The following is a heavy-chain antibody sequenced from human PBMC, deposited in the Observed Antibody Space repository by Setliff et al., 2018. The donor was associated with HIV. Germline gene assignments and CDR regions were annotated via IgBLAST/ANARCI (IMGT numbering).Heavy chain of an antibody. D-gene: IGHD5-12*01. CDR3: ATVYSGWKHLDN. Sequence: PSETLSLTCSVSGGSVSSVNYYWSWIRQPPGKGLEWIGYIHYTGSTTYNPSLKSRVTISVDTSKNQFSLELSSVTAADTGVYYCATVYSGWKHLDNWGQGTLVTVSS. V-gene: IGHV4-61*01. J-gene: IGHJ4*02. CDR1: GGSVSSVNYY. CDR2: IHYTGST.